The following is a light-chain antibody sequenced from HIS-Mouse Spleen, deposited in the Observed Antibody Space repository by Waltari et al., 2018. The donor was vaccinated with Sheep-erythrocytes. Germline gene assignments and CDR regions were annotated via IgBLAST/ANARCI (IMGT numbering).Light chain of an antibody. V-gene: IGLV2-11*01. CDR3: CSYAGSYTLV. CDR2: DVS. J-gene: IGLJ3*02. Sequence: QSALTQPASVSGSPGQSVTISCPGTSSYVGGYNYFSWYQQHPGKAPKLMIYDVSKRPSGVPDRFSGSKSGNTASLTISGLQAEDEADYYCCSYAGSYTLVFGGGTKLTVL. CDR1: SSYVGGYNY.